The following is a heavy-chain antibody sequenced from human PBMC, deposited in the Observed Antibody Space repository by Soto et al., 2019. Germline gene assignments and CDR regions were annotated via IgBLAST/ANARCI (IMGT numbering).Heavy chain of an antibody. CDR2: IIPIFGTA. Sequence: SVKVSCKASGGTFSSYAISWVRQAPGQGLEWMGGIIPIFGTANYAQKFQGRVTITADKSTSTAYMELSSLRSEDTAVYYCANDFLHGSGSYFYFDYWGQGTLVTVSS. J-gene: IGHJ4*02. CDR3: ANDFLHGSGSYFYFDY. CDR1: GGTFSSYA. V-gene: IGHV1-69*06. D-gene: IGHD3-10*01.